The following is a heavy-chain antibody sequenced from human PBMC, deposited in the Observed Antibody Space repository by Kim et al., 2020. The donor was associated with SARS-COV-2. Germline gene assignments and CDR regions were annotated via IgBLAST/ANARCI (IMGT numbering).Heavy chain of an antibody. J-gene: IGHJ5*02. Sequence: GGSLRLSCTASGFNFGDYAMSWFRQAPGRGLEWVAFIRSKAYGGTTEYAASVKGRFTISRDDSKSIAYLQMNSLKSEDTAVYYCTRPRIAARPWFDPWGQGTLVTVSS. CDR2: IRSKAYGGTT. CDR3: TRPRIAARPWFDP. V-gene: IGHV3-49*03. CDR1: GFNFGDYA. D-gene: IGHD6-6*01.